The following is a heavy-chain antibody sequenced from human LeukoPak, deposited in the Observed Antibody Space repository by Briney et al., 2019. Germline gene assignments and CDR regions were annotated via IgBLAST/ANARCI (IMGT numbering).Heavy chain of an antibody. J-gene: IGHJ3*02. CDR1: GFTFDDYA. CDR2: ISWNSDSI. Sequence: GGSLRLSCAASGFTFDDYAMHWVRQAPGRGLEWVSGISWNSDSIDYADSVKGRFTISRDNAKNSLYLQMNSLRAEDTALYYCAKDQDFDIWGQGTMVTVSS. V-gene: IGHV3-9*01. CDR3: AKDQDFDI.